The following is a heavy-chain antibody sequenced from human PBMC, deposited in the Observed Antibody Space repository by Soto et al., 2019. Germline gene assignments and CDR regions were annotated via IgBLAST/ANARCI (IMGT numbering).Heavy chain of an antibody. CDR2: IYHSGST. CDR3: AGETVTAGWFGP. D-gene: IGHD4-17*01. CDR1: GGSISSGGYS. J-gene: IGHJ5*02. Sequence: QLQLQESGSGLVKPSQTLSLTCAVSGGSISSGGYSWSWIRQPPGKGLEWIGYIYHSGSTYYNPSLKSRVAISVARSKNQFSLELSSVTAADTAVYYCAGETVTAGWFGPWGQGTLVTVSS. V-gene: IGHV4-30-2*01.